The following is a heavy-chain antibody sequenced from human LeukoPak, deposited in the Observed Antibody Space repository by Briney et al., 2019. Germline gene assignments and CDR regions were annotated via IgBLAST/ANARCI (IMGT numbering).Heavy chain of an antibody. CDR2: ISAYNGNT. CDR3: ARGILYDILTGYATEFDY. V-gene: IGHV1-18*01. Sequence: ASVKVSCKASGYTFTSYGISWVRQVPGQGLEWMGWISAYNGNTNYAQKLQGRVTMTTDTSTSTAYMELRSLRSDDTAVYYCARGILYDILTGYATEFDYWGQGTLVTVSS. CDR1: GYTFTSYG. D-gene: IGHD3-9*01. J-gene: IGHJ4*02.